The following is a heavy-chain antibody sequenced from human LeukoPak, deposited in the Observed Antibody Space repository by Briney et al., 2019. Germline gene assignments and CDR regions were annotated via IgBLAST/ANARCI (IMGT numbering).Heavy chain of an antibody. D-gene: IGHD3-9*01. Sequence: PSETLSLTCTVSGGSISSYYWSWIRQPPGKGLEWIGYIYYSGSTNYNPSLKSRVTISVDTSKNQFSLKLSSVTAADTAVYYCARGFKGAYYDILTGYYPYNWFDPWGQGTLVTVSS. V-gene: IGHV4-59*01. CDR1: GGSISSYY. CDR3: ARGFKGAYYDILTGYYPYNWFDP. CDR2: IYYSGST. J-gene: IGHJ5*02.